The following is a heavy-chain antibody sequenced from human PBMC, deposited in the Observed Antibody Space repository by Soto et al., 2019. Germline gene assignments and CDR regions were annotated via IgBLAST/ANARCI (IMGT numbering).Heavy chain of an antibody. V-gene: IGHV4-34*01. CDR1: GGSFSGYY. CDR2: INHSGST. CDR3: ARFCSGYYRVVYYYGMDV. Sequence: SETLSLTCAVYGGSFSGYYWSWIRQPPGKGLEWIGEINHSGSTNYNPSLKSRVTISVDTSKNQFSLKLSSVTAADTAVYYCARFCSGYYRVVYYYGMDVWGQGTTVTVYS. J-gene: IGHJ6*02. D-gene: IGHD3-3*01.